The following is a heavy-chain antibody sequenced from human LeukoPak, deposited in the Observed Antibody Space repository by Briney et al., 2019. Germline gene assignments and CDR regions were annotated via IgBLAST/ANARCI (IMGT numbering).Heavy chain of an antibody. D-gene: IGHD3-3*01. CDR3: ARDRVKTYDFWSGYHETRFDY. V-gene: IGHV1-46*01. CDR2: INPSGGST. J-gene: IGHJ4*02. CDR1: VYTFSSYY. Sequence: ASVKVSFKASVYTFSSYYMHCVRQALGQAPEWMGIINPSGGSTSNAQKVQGRVTMTRDTSTSTVYMELSSLRSEDTAVYYCARDRVKTYDFWSGYHETRFDYWGQGTLVTVSS.